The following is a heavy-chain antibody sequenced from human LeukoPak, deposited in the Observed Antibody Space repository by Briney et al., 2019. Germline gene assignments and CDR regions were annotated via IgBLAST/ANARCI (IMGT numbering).Heavy chain of an antibody. CDR3: ARGLWFGELAGDFDY. J-gene: IGHJ4*02. CDR1: GYTFTSYD. CDR2: MNPISGNT. Sequence: ASVKVSCKASGYTFTSYDINWVRQATGQGLEWMGWMNPISGNTGHAQKFQGRVTMTRDTSISTAYMELSRLRSDDTAVYYCARGLWFGELAGDFDYWGQGTLVTVSS. V-gene: IGHV1-8*01. D-gene: IGHD3-10*01.